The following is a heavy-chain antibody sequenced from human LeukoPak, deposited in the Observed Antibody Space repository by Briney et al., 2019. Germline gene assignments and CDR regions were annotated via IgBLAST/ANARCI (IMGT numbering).Heavy chain of an antibody. CDR1: GFTFSDYY. CDR3: AKDKKWAYDSSGYSGLV. V-gene: IGHV3-23*01. CDR2: ISGSGGST. J-gene: IGHJ4*02. D-gene: IGHD3-22*01. Sequence: GGSLRLSCAASGFTFSDYYMSWVRQAPGKGLEWVSAISGSGGSTYYADSVKGRFTISRDNSKNTLYLQMNSLRAEDTAVYYCAKDKKWAYDSSGYSGLVWGQGTLVTVSS.